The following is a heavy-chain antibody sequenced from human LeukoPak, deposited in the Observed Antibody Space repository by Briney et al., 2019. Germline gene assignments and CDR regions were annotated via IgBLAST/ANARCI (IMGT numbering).Heavy chain of an antibody. Sequence: ASVKVSCKASGGTFSSYAIGWVRQAPGQGLEWMGGIIPIFGTANYAQKFQGRVTITADESTSTAYMELSSLRSEDTAVYYCARGSYRYCSSTSCYTAFDYWGQGTLVTVSS. CDR3: ARGSYRYCSSTSCYTAFDY. CDR2: IIPIFGTA. J-gene: IGHJ4*02. V-gene: IGHV1-69*13. CDR1: GGTFSSYA. D-gene: IGHD2-2*02.